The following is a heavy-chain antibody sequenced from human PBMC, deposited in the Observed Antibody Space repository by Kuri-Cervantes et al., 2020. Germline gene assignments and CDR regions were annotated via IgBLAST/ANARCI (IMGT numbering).Heavy chain of an antibody. CDR3: AGDDDTDYYYYYMDV. V-gene: IGHV4-30-4*01. CDR1: GGSISSGDYY. J-gene: IGHJ6*03. CDR2: ISYSGST. Sequence: LRPSCTVSGGSISSGDYYWSWIRQPPGKGLERIGYISYSGSTNYNPSLKSRVTVLVDTSKNQFSLKLSSVTAADTAVYYCAGDDDTDYYYYYMDVWGKGTTVTVSS. D-gene: IGHD3-22*01.